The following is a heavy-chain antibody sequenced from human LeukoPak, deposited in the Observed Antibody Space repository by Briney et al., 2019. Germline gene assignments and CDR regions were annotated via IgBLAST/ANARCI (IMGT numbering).Heavy chain of an antibody. CDR3: ARARYVNSFYAFDI. Sequence: SETLSLTCTVSGGSISSHYWSWVRQPPGKGLEWIGHISYSGSTNYNPSLKSRVTISVDTSKNQFFLKLSSVTAADTAVYYCARARYVNSFYAFDIWGQGTLVTVSS. V-gene: IGHV4-59*11. CDR1: GGSISSHY. J-gene: IGHJ3*02. CDR2: ISYSGST. D-gene: IGHD3-9*01.